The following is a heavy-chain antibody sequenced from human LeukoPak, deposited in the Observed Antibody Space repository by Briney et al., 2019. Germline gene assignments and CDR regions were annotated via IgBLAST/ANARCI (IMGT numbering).Heavy chain of an antibody. CDR2: IRYDGSNK. CDR1: GFTFSSYG. V-gene: IGHV3-30*02. J-gene: IGHJ6*03. D-gene: IGHD6-13*01. Sequence: GGSLRLSCAASGFTFSSYGMHWVRQAPGKGLEWVAFIRYDGSNKYYADSVKGRFTISRDNSKNTLYLQTNSLRAEDTAVYYCAKGGYSSRHYYYYYMDVWGKGTTVTISS. CDR3: AKGGYSSRHYYYYYMDV.